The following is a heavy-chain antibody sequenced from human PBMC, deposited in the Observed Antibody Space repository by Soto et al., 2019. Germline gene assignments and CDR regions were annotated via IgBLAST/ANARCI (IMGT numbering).Heavy chain of an antibody. D-gene: IGHD3-3*01. CDR1: GGSFSGYY. V-gene: IGHV4-34*01. Sequence: QVQLQQWGAGLLKPSETLSLTCAVYGGSFSGYYWSWIRQPPGKGLEWIGEINHSGSTNYNPSLKSRVTISVDTSKNQFSLKLSSVTAADTAVYYCASNDFGSYYGMDVWGQGNTVTDSS. CDR2: INHSGST. CDR3: ASNDFGSYYGMDV. J-gene: IGHJ6*02.